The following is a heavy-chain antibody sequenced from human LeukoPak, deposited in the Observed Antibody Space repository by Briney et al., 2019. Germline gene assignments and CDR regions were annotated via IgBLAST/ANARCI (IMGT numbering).Heavy chain of an antibody. D-gene: IGHD6-13*01. Sequence: GGSLRLSCAASGFTFSSYAMSWVRQAPGKGLEWVSAISGSGGSTYYADSVKGRFTISRDNSKNTLYLQMNSLRAEDTAVYYCAKKKMGGIAAAGTIPWFDPWGQGTLVTVSS. J-gene: IGHJ5*02. V-gene: IGHV3-23*01. CDR1: GFTFSSYA. CDR2: ISGSGGST. CDR3: AKKKMGGIAAAGTIPWFDP.